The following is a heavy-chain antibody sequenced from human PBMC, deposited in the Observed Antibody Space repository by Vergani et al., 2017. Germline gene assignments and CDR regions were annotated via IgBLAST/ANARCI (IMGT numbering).Heavy chain of an antibody. CDR3: AKDHTRQDYYDSSGYYDY. CDR1: GFTFSSYA. V-gene: IGHV3-23*01. J-gene: IGHJ4*02. CDR2: ISGSGGST. D-gene: IGHD3-22*01. Sequence: EVQLLESGGGLVQPGGSLRLSCAASGFTFSSYAMSWVRQAPGKGLEWVSAISGSGGSTYYADSVKGRFTISRDNSKNTLYLQMNSLRAEDTAVYYCAKDHTRQDYYDSSGYYDYWGQGTLVTVSS.